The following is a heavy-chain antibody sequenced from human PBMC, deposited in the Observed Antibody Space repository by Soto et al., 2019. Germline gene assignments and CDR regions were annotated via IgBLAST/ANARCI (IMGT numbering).Heavy chain of an antibody. Sequence: GGSLRLSCAASGFTFDDYAMHWVRQAPGKGLEWVSGISWNSGSIGYADSVKGRFTISRDNAKNSLYLQMNSLRAEDTALYYCAKDMVGGKYSYGFGYWGQGTLVTVSS. CDR1: GFTFDDYA. V-gene: IGHV3-9*01. J-gene: IGHJ4*02. D-gene: IGHD5-18*01. CDR3: AKDMVGGKYSYGFGY. CDR2: ISWNSGSI.